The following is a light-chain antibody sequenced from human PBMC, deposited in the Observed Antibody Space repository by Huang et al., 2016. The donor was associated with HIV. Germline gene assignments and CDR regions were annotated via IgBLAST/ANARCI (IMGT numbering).Light chain of an antibody. J-gene: IGKJ2*01. CDR2: GAS. CDR3: QQYNNWPPEYT. Sequence: EIVMTQSPATLSVSPGERATLSCRPSQSVSNHLAWYQQQPGLAPPRLIYGASTRATGIPARFSGSGSGTRFTLTISSLQSEDFAVYYGQQYNNWPPEYTFGQGTKLEIK. CDR1: QSVSNH. V-gene: IGKV3-15*01.